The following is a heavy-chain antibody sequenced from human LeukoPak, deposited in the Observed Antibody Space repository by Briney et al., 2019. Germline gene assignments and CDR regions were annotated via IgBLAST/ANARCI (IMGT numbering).Heavy chain of an antibody. Sequence: ASVKVSCKASGYTFTGYYMHWVRQAPGQGLEWMGWINPNSGGTNYAQKFRGRVTMTRDTSISTAYMELSRLRSDGTAVYYCARERTLAARPAFDYWGQGTLVTVSS. CDR3: ARERTLAARPAFDY. CDR1: GYTFTGYY. CDR2: INPNSGGT. V-gene: IGHV1-2*02. J-gene: IGHJ4*02. D-gene: IGHD6-6*01.